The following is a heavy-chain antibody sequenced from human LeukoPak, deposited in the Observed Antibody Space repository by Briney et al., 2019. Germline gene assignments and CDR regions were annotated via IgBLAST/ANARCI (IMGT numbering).Heavy chain of an antibody. Sequence: GGXLRLSCAASGFTFSRYWMHWVGQAPGKGVGWVSRINSDGSTTCYADSVNGLFTISRDNPKNTLYLQMNSLRAEDTAVYYCARGPSYYYDSSGYFVYWGQGTLVTVSS. CDR2: INSDGSTT. CDR3: ARGPSYYYDSSGYFVY. V-gene: IGHV3-74*01. CDR1: GFTFSRYW. D-gene: IGHD3-22*01. J-gene: IGHJ4*02.